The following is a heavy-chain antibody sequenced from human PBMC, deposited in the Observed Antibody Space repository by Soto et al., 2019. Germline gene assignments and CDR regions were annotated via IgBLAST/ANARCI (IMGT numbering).Heavy chain of an antibody. CDR3: AGSGNDYYYYYYMDV. CDR2: IYYSGST. J-gene: IGHJ6*03. CDR1: GGSISSYY. Sequence: QVQLQESGPGLVKPSETLSLTCTVSGGSISSYYWSWIRQPPGKGLEWIGNIYYSGSTNYNPSLKNRGTTLVDTSKNQFSLKLSTVIAADTAVYYCAGSGNDYYYYYYMDVWGKGTTVTVSS. D-gene: IGHD1-1*01. V-gene: IGHV4-59*08.